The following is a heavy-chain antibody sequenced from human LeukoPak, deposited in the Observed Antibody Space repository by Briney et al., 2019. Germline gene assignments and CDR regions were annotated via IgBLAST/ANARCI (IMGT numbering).Heavy chain of an antibody. CDR1: GYSFTSYW. Sequence: GESLKISCKGFGYSFTSYWIGWGRQMPGKGLEGLGIVYPGDSDTRYSPSFQGQVTISADKSISTAYLQWSSLKASDTAMYYCARQPLSGSGVGAFDIWGQGTMVTVSS. CDR2: VYPGDSDT. V-gene: IGHV5-51*01. J-gene: IGHJ3*02. D-gene: IGHD1-26*01. CDR3: ARQPLSGSGVGAFDI.